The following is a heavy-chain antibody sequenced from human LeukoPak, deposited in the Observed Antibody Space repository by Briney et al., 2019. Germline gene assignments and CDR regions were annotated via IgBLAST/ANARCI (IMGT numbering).Heavy chain of an antibody. CDR3: TTVSYVGGY. J-gene: IGHJ1*01. CDR2: SKSKTDGGTT. Sequence: GGSLRLSCAASGFTFSHAWMSWVRQAPREGLEWVGRSKSKTDGGTTDYAAPVKGRFTISRDESKNMLYLQMNSLKIEDTAVYYCTTVSYVGGYWGQGTLVTVSS. D-gene: IGHD3-10*02. V-gene: IGHV3-15*01. CDR1: GFTFSHAW.